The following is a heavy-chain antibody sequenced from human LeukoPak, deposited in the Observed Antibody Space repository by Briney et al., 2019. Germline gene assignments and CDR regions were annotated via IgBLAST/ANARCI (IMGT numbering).Heavy chain of an antibody. V-gene: IGHV3-7*03. D-gene: IGHD3-22*01. CDR2: IKHVGTEK. Sequence: PGGSLRLSCTASGFTFSGYWMSWVRQAPGKGLEWVANIKHVGTEKYYVDSVKGRFTISRDNAKNSLYLQMNSLRAEDTAVYYCARDRNYYGNRDYRTDPFDVWGPGTMVTVSS. CDR1: GFTFSGYW. CDR3: ARDRNYYGNRDYRTDPFDV. J-gene: IGHJ3*01.